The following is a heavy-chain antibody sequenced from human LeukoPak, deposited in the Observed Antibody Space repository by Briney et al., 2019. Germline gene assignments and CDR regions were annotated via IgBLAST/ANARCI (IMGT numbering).Heavy chain of an antibody. CDR1: GFSFSSSS. J-gene: IGHJ4*02. CDR2: FYSGGSV. D-gene: IGHD3-10*01. Sequence: GGSLRLSCAVSGFSFSSSSMNWVRQAPGKGLEWVSIFYSGGSVLFSDSVKGRFSVSRYSSKNTMYLQMNNLRAEDTAIYYCGTSASAHYRVFDYWGQGALVTVSS. V-gene: IGHV3-53*01. CDR3: GTSASAHYRVFDY.